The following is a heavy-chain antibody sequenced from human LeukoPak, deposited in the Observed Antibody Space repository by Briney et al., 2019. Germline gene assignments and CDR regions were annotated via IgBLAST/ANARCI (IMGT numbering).Heavy chain of an antibody. CDR1: GFTFSDYY. D-gene: IGHD1-14*01. J-gene: IGHJ4*02. CDR3: ARDSPAEPSNY. Sequence: GGSLRLSCAASGFTFSDYYMSWIRQAPGKGLEWVSYISSSGSTIYYADSVKGRFTISRDNAKNSLFLQMNSLRAGDTAVYYCARDSPAEPSNYWGQGTLVTVSS. CDR2: ISSSGSTI. V-gene: IGHV3-11*01.